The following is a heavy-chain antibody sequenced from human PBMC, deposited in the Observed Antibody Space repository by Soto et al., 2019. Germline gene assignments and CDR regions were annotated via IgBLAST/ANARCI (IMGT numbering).Heavy chain of an antibody. CDR1: GGAFSSYA. V-gene: IGHV1-69*01. Sequence: QVQLVQSGAEVKKPGSSVKVSCKTSGGAFSSYAISWVRQAPGQGLEWMGGIVPILRRADYAQKFQGRVTVTADEAGSTAYMELSSLRSEDTAVYYCARAVPAALGSVYTWFDPWGQGTLVTVSS. CDR2: IVPILRRA. CDR3: ARAVPAALGSVYTWFDP. J-gene: IGHJ5*02. D-gene: IGHD2-2*01.